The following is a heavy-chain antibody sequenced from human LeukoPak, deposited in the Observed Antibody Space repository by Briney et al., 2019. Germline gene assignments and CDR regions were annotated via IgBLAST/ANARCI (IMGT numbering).Heavy chain of an antibody. V-gene: IGHV3-7*01. J-gene: IGHJ4*02. D-gene: IGHD1/OR15-1a*01. Sequence: PGWSLSLSCSASGFTFSSYWMTWFRQAPGGGREGVADINQDGTEKYYVDSVKGRVTISRDNAKNPLSLQLNSLRAEDTAVYYCARETNNSGFDYWGEGTLVTLSP. CDR2: INQDGTEK. CDR3: ARETNNSGFDY. CDR1: GFTFSSYW.